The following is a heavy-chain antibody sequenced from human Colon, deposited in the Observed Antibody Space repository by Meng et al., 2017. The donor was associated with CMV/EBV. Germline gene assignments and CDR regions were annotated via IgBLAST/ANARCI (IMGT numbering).Heavy chain of an antibody. D-gene: IGHD3-3*01. V-gene: IGHV3-23*01. CDR2: ISGSGVTT. CDR1: GFTVSNNY. J-gene: IGHJ4*02. Sequence: GESLKISCAASGFTVSNNYMSWVRQAPGKGLEWVSSISGSGVTTYYSDAVKGRFTISRDNSRNTLYLQINSLRADDTAVYYCAKGADFHDFWSGFAYWGQGAVVTVSS. CDR3: AKGADFHDFWSGFAY.